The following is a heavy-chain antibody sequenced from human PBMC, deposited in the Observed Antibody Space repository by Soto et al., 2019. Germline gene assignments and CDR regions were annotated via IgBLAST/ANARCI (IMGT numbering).Heavy chain of an antibody. D-gene: IGHD3-3*01. CDR3: ARGAYYVFGRDDYNMDV. CDR2: IYYSGST. V-gene: IGHV4-59*08. J-gene: IGHJ6*03. Sequence: SETLSLTCTVSGGSIGSYYWSWIRQPPGKGLEWIGYIYYSGSTNYNPSLKSRVTISVDTSKNQFSLKLSSVTAADTAVYYCARGAYYVFGRDDYNMDVGGKGTTVPFSS. CDR1: GGSIGSYY.